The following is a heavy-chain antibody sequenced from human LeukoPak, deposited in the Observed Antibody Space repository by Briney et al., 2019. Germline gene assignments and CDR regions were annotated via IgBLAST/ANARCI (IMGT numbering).Heavy chain of an antibody. CDR2: IFSNDEK. V-gene: IGHV2-26*01. Sequence: SGPTLVNPTETLTLTCTVSGFSLSNARMGVSWIRQPPGKALEWLAHIFSNDEKSYSTSLKSRLTISKDTSKSQVVLTMTNMDPVDTATYYCALYYDFWSGYKENDYWGQGTLVTVSS. CDR1: GFSLSNARMG. CDR3: ALYYDFWSGYKENDY. J-gene: IGHJ4*02. D-gene: IGHD3-3*01.